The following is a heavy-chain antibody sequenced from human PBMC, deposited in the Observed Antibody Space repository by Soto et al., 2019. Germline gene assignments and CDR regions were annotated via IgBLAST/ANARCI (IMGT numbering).Heavy chain of an antibody. Sequence: SETLSLTCAVYGGSFSGYYWSWIRQPPGKGLEWIGEINHSGSTNYNPSLKSRVTISVDTSKNQFSLKLSSVTAADTAVYYCARGTDIHSTHNWFDPWGQGTLVTVSS. CDR2: INHSGST. CDR1: GGSFSGYY. J-gene: IGHJ5*02. D-gene: IGHD2-2*02. V-gene: IGHV4-34*01. CDR3: ARGTDIHSTHNWFDP.